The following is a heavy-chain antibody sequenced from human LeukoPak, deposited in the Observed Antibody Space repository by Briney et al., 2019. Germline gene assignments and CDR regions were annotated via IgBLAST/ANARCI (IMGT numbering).Heavy chain of an antibody. CDR2: IYYSGST. J-gene: IGHJ3*02. CDR3: ARTLLCGGDCYSAFDI. V-gene: IGHV4-59*12. CDR1: GGSISSYY. D-gene: IGHD2-21*02. Sequence: SETLSLTCTVSGGSISSYYWSWIRQPPGKGLEWIGYIYYSGSTNYNPSLKSRVTISVDRSKNQFSLKLSSVTAADTAVYYCARTLLCGGDCYSAFDIWGQGTMVTVSS.